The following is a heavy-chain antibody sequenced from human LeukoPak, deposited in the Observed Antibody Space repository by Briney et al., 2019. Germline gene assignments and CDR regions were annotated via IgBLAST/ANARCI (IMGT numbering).Heavy chain of an antibody. D-gene: IGHD3-16*01. V-gene: IGHV3-66*01. CDR2: IYSGGST. CDR3: ARDYTDGAGAFDI. J-gene: IGHJ3*02. Sequence: GGSLRLSCAASGFIVSNSYMSWVRQAPGKGLEWVSVIYSGGSTYYADSVKGRFTISRDNSKNTLYLQMNSLRAEDTAVYYCARDYTDGAGAFDIWGQGTMVTVSS. CDR1: GFIVSNSY.